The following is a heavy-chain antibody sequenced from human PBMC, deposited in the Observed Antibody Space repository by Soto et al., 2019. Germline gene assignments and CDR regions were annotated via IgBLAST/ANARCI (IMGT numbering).Heavy chain of an antibody. Sequence: QVQLVQSGAEVKKPGSSVKVSCKASGGTLSNYAISWVRQAPGQGLEWMGGIVPIFGTTYYAQKFQGRVAIIADDSTTTAYLELSSLRSEDTAMYYCARVEAVAGIYNYHGLDVWGQGTAVSVSS. V-gene: IGHV1-69*12. CDR3: ARVEAVAGIYNYHGLDV. CDR2: IVPIFGTT. J-gene: IGHJ6*02. CDR1: GGTLSNYA. D-gene: IGHD6-19*01.